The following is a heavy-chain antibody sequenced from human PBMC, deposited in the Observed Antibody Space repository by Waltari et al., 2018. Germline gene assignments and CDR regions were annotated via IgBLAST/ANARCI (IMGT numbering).Heavy chain of an antibody. Sequence: EVQLVESGGGLVQPGGSLRLSCAASGLSFSGFWMTWVRQAPGKGLEWVANIKQDGSEEYYVDSVKGRFTISKDNAKNSLYLQMNSLRAEDTAVYFCARERRGQSGWYYFDFWGQGSLVTVSS. CDR2: IKQDGSEE. D-gene: IGHD6-19*01. V-gene: IGHV3-7*01. CDR3: ARERRGQSGWYYFDF. J-gene: IGHJ4*02. CDR1: GLSFSGFW.